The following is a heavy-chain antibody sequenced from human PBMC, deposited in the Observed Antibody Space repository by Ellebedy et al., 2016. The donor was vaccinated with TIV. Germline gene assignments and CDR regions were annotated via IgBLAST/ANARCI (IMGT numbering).Heavy chain of an antibody. J-gene: IGHJ6*02. CDR1: GGSISSGGYS. Sequence: SETLSLXXAVSGGSISSGGYSWSWIRQPPGKGLEWIGYIYHSGSTYYNPSLKSRVTISADRSKNQFSLKLSSVTAADTAVYYCARFDYHYYGMDVWGQGTTVTVSS. CDR2: IYHSGST. CDR3: ARFDYHYYGMDV. V-gene: IGHV4-30-2*01. D-gene: IGHD3-9*01.